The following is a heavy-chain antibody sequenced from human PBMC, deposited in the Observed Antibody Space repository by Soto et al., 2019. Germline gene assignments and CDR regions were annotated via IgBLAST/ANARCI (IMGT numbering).Heavy chain of an antibody. CDR2: ISGSDDKT. CDR1: GLTFTNYA. CDR3: AKGGSAYCSGGTCYHPFDY. V-gene: IGHV3-23*01. Sequence: GGSLRLSCAASGLTFTNYAMSWVRQTPGKGLEWVSTISGSDDKTFYADAVKGRFTISRDNSKNTLYVQMNSLEVEDTAVYYCAKGGSAYCSGGTCYHPFDYWGQGTLVTVSS. D-gene: IGHD2-15*01. J-gene: IGHJ4*02.